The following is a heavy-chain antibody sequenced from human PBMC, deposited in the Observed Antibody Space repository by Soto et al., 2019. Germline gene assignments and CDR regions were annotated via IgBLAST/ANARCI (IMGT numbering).Heavy chain of an antibody. CDR3: ARDTGYYGSGATDY. D-gene: IGHD3-10*01. CDR2: IWYDGSNK. Sequence: QVQLVESGGGVVRPGRSLRLSCAASGFTFSSYGMHWVRQAPGKGLEWVAVIWYDGSNKYYADSVKGRFTISRDNSKNTLYLQMNSLRAEDTAVYYCARDTGYYGSGATDYWGQGTLVTVSS. V-gene: IGHV3-33*01. CDR1: GFTFSSYG. J-gene: IGHJ4*02.